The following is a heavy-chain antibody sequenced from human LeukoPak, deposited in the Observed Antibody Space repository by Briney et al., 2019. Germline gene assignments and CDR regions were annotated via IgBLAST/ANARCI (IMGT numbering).Heavy chain of an antibody. D-gene: IGHD2-2*01. J-gene: IGHJ4*02. CDR1: GGSINNYY. Sequence: SETLSLTCTVSGGSINNYYWNWIRQSPGKGLEWIGYSYYSGSTNYNPSLKSRVTISVDTSKNQFSLNLTSVTAADTAVYYCARVGSVAMPFDYWGQGTLVTVSS. V-gene: IGHV4-59*08. CDR3: ARVGSVAMPFDY. CDR2: SYYSGST.